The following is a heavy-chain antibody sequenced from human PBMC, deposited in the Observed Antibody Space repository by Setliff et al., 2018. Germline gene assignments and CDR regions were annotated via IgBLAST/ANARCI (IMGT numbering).Heavy chain of an antibody. D-gene: IGHD6-19*01. CDR1: GASVTSFDYY. CDR3: AREVAGTYHYFDP. Sequence: SETLSLTCTVSGASVTSFDYYWSWIRQPPGKGLEYIGHISHGGSTYYNPSLKSRVTLSLDTSKNQFSLKLNSVTAADTALYFCAREVAGTYHYFDPWGQGTLVTVSS. CDR2: ISHGGST. J-gene: IGHJ5*02. V-gene: IGHV4-30-4*01.